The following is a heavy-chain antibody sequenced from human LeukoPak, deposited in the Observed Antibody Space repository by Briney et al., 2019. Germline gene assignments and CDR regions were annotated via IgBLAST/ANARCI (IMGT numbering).Heavy chain of an antibody. J-gene: IGHJ6*03. Sequence: PSETLSLTCTVSGGSISSSSYYWGWIRQPPGKGLEWIGSIYYSGSTYYNPSLKSRVTISVDTSKNQFSLKLSSVTAADTAVYYCAREIAPKGAYYYYYMDVWGKGTTVTISS. D-gene: IGHD3-22*01. CDR2: IYYSGST. CDR1: GGSISSSSYY. CDR3: AREIAPKGAYYYYYMDV. V-gene: IGHV4-39*02.